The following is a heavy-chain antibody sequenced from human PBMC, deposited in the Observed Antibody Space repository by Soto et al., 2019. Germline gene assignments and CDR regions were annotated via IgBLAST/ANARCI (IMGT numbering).Heavy chain of an antibody. D-gene: IGHD1-26*01. CDR1: GFTFSSYD. J-gene: IGHJ4*02. V-gene: IGHV3-30*18. CDR2: ISYDGSKK. CDR3: ANVEGGAYPDFDL. Sequence: PGGSLRLSCEASGFTFSSYDMHWVRQAPGKGLEWVAVISYDGSKKYYADSVKGRFTISRDNSKNTLYLQMNSLRAEDRAVYYCANVEGGAYPDFDLRGQVTLVTVSS.